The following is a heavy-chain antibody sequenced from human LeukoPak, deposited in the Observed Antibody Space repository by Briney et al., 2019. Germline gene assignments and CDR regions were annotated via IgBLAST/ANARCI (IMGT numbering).Heavy chain of an antibody. CDR3: ARNADYGDSNPFDY. CDR2: INSDGSST. CDR1: GFTFSSYW. J-gene: IGHJ4*02. V-gene: IGHV3-74*01. Sequence: GGSLRLSCAASGFTFSSYWMHWVRQAPGKGLVWVSRINSDGSSTNYADSVRVPFTISRDNAKNTLYLQMNSLRAEDTAVYYCARNADYGDSNPFDYWGQGTLVTVSS. D-gene: IGHD4-17*01.